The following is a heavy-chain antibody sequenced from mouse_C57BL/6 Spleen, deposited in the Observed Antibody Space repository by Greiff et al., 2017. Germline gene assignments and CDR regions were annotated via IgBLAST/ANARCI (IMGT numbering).Heavy chain of an antibody. Sequence: EVKLVESGGGLVKPGGSLKLSCAASGFTFSSYAMSWVRQTPEKRLEWVATISDGGSYTYYPDNVKGRFTISRDNAKNNLYLQMSHLKSEDTAMYYCARDDYDKRGAMDYWGQGTSVTVSS. CDR1: GFTFSSYA. J-gene: IGHJ4*01. D-gene: IGHD2-4*01. CDR3: ARDDYDKRGAMDY. CDR2: ISDGGSYT. V-gene: IGHV5-4*01.